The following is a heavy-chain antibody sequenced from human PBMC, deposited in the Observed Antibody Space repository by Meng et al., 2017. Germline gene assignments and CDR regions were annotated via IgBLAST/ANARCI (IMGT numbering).Heavy chain of an antibody. D-gene: IGHD6-19*01. Sequence: QVQLGQVGAEVKKPGSSVKVSCKASGGTFSSYAISWVRQAPGQGLEWMGGIIPIFGTANYAQKFQGRVTITADKSTSTAYMELSSLRSEDTAVYYCHSGWYQAGDDYWGQGTLVTVFS. J-gene: IGHJ4*02. CDR3: HSGWYQAGDDY. CDR1: GGTFSSYA. V-gene: IGHV1-69*06. CDR2: IIPIFGTA.